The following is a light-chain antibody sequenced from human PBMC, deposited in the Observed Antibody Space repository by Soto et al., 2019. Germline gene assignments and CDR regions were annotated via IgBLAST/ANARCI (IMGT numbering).Light chain of an antibody. CDR3: AAWDDSLNGPV. J-gene: IGLJ3*02. CDR2: SNN. CDR1: SSNIGSNS. Sequence: QSVLTQPPSASGTPVQRVTISCSGSSSNIGSNSVNWYQQLPGTAPKLIIYSNNQRPSGVPDRFSGSKSGTSASLAISGLQSEDEADYYCAAWDDSLNGPVFGGGTKVTVL. V-gene: IGLV1-44*01.